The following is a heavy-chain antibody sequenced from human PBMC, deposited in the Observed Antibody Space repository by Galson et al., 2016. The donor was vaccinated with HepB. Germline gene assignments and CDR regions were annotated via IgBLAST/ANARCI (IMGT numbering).Heavy chain of an antibody. V-gene: IGHV6-1*01. D-gene: IGHD2-21*01. Sequence: CAISGDSVSSNSAAWTWIRQSPLRGLEWLGRTYYRSKWYNDYAVSVKSRISIHPDTSKNHFSLKLNSVTAADTAVYYCARVLLDWFDPWGRGTLVTVSS. CDR3: ARVLLDWFDP. CDR1: GDSVSSNSAA. CDR2: TYYRSKWYN. J-gene: IGHJ5*02.